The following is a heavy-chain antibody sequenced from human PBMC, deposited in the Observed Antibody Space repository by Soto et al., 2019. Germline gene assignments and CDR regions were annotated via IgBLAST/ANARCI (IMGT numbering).Heavy chain of an antibody. D-gene: IGHD2-15*01. J-gene: IGHJ4*02. CDR2: IWYDGSNK. Sequence: QVQLVESGGGVVQPGRSLRLSCAACGFTFSSYGMHWVRQAPGKGLEWVAVIWYDGSNKYYADSVKGRFTISRDNSKNTLYLQMNSLRAEDTAVYYSARDGYCSGGSCYSVPVFDYWGQGTLVTVSS. CDR1: GFTFSSYG. V-gene: IGHV3-33*01. CDR3: ARDGYCSGGSCYSVPVFDY.